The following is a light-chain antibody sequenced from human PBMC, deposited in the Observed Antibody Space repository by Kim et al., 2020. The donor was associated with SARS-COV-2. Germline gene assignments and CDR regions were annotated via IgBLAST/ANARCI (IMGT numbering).Light chain of an antibody. CDR2: GAS. V-gene: IGKV3-20*01. J-gene: IGKJ2*01. Sequence: LAPGEKATLSCRASQSVSSSYLAWYQQKPGQAPRLLIYGASSRATGIPDRFSGSGSGTDFTLTISRLEPEDFAVYYCQQYGSSPGTFGQGTKLEI. CDR1: QSVSSSY. CDR3: QQYGSSPGT.